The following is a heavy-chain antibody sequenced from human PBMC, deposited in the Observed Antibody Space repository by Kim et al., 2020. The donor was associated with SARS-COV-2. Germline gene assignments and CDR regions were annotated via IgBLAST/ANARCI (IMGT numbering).Heavy chain of an antibody. CDR1: GFTFSRYW. CDR2: IYSDGSGT. D-gene: IGHD3-22*01. CDR3: ARRSVDSSGTYYFDY. J-gene: IGHJ4*01. Sequence: GGSLRLSCAASGFTFSRYWMHWVRQPPGKGLVWVSRIYSDGSGTSYADSVKGRFTISGDNAKNTLYLQMNSLRAEDTALYYCARRSVDSSGTYYFDYWG. V-gene: IGHV3-74*01.